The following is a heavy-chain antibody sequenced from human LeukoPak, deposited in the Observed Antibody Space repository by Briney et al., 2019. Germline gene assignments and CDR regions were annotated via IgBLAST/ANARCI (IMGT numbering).Heavy chain of an antibody. CDR1: GGTFSSYA. D-gene: IGHD6-19*01. Sequence: SVTVSFKASGGTFSSYAISWVRQAPGQGLEWMGRIIPILGIANYAQKFQGRVTITADKSTSTAYMELSSLRSEDTAVYYCVRESRKQWLAPFDYWGQGTLVTVSS. V-gene: IGHV1-69*04. CDR3: VRESRKQWLAPFDY. CDR2: IIPILGIA. J-gene: IGHJ4*02.